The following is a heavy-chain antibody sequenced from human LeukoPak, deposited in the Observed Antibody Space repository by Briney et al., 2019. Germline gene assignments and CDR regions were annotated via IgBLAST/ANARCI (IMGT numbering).Heavy chain of an antibody. CDR1: GFTFSSYA. V-gene: IGHV3-23*01. CDR2: ISGSGGTT. J-gene: IGHJ5*02. CDR3: AIVVAARQGIIDP. D-gene: IGHD6-6*01. Sequence: GGSLSLSCAASGFTFSSYAMSWVRQAPGKGLEWVSAISGSGGTTYYADSVKGRFTISRDNSKSTLYVQMNSLRAEDTAVYYCAIVVAARQGIIDPWGQGTLVTISS.